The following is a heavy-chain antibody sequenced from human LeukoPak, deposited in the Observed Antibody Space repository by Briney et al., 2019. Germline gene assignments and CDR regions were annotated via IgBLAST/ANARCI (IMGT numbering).Heavy chain of an antibody. Sequence: MSSETLSLTCTVSGASISSSSDYWSWLRQPPGKGLEWIGYIYSRGSTPSTPSLTSRHITSLDTSNNHFSLKLRSVPPPATAVHYCARRTLCCGERFDLWGQGTMVTVSS. J-gene: IGHJ5*02. CDR3: ARRTLCCGERFDL. CDR2: IYSRGST. D-gene: IGHD3-16*01. V-gene: IGHV4-61*03. CDR1: GASISSSSDY.